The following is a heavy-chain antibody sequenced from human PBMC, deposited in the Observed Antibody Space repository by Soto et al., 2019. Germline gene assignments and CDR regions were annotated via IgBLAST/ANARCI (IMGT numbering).Heavy chain of an antibody. V-gene: IGHV4-30-4*01. CDR3: ARVGGFGATTIDY. D-gene: IGHD3-10*01. Sequence: QVQLQESGPGLVKPSQTLSLTCTVSGGSISSGDYYWSWIRQPPGKGLEWIWYIYYSGSTYYNPSPKSRVTISVDTSKNQFSLKLSSVTAADTAVYYCARVGGFGATTIDYWGQGTLVTVSS. CDR1: GGSISSGDYY. J-gene: IGHJ4*02. CDR2: IYYSGST.